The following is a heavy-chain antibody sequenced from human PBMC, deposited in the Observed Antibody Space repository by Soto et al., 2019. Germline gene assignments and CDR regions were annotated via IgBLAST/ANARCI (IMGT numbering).Heavy chain of an antibody. CDR1: GFTFSSYA. Sequence: GGSLRLSCAASGFTFSSYAMSWVRQAPGKGLEWVSAISGSGGSTYYADSVKGRFTISRDNSKNTLYLQMNSLRADDTAVYYCAKRLRQQLAAGFDYWGQGTLVTVSS. CDR3: AKRLRQQLAAGFDY. V-gene: IGHV3-23*01. D-gene: IGHD6-13*01. J-gene: IGHJ4*02. CDR2: ISGSGGST.